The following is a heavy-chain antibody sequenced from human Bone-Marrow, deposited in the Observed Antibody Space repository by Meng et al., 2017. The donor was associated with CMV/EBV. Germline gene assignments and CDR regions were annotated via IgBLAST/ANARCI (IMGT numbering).Heavy chain of an antibody. V-gene: IGHV2-5*01. J-gene: IGHJ4*02. CDR1: GFSLTIDREG. CDR2: IYANGDK. CDR3: ARTGIVGVTELAY. Sequence: SGPTLVKPTQTLSLTCTFSGFSLTIDREGVGWIRQPPGEALEWLAFIYANGDKHYSPSLRNRLTIAKDTSKYEVVLTMTNVDPVDSATYYCARTGIVGVTELAYWGQGVPVTVSS. D-gene: IGHD2-21*01.